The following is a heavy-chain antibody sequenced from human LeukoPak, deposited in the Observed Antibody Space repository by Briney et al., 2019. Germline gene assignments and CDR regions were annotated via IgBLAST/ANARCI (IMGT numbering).Heavy chain of an antibody. CDR2: IYYSGST. CDR3: ARVNTATIYRPHGMDV. J-gene: IGHJ6*02. CDR1: GGSISSYY. D-gene: IGHD5-24*01. Sequence: SETLSLTCTVSGGSISSYYWSWLRQPPGKGLEWIGYIYYSGSTNYNPSLKSRVTISVDTSKSQFSLKLSSVTAADTAVYYCARVNTATIYRPHGMDVWGQGTTVTVSS. V-gene: IGHV4-59*01.